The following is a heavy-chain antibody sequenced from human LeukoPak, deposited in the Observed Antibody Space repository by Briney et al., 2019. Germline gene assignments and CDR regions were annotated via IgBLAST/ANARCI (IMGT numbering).Heavy chain of an antibody. CDR1: GGSISSRGYY. CDR3: ARRGDSYAAFDY. D-gene: IGHD5-18*01. Sequence: SETLSLTCTVSGGSISSRGYYWSWIRQPPGKGLEWIGTITYSGSTYFSPSVKSRVTMSMDTSKNQFSLKLSSVTAADTAVYYCARRGDSYAAFDYWGQGTLVTVSS. J-gene: IGHJ4*02. V-gene: IGHV4-39*01. CDR2: ITYSGST.